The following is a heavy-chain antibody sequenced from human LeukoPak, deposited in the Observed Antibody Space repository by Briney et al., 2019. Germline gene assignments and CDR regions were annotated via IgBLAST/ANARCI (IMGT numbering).Heavy chain of an antibody. CDR2: ISSSSSYI. CDR1: GFTFSSYI. V-gene: IGHV3-21*01. D-gene: IGHD3-10*01. Sequence: GGSLRLSCAASGFTFSSYIMNWVRQAPGKGLEWVSSISSSSSYIYYADSVKGLFTISRDNAKNSLYLQMNSLRAEDTAVYYCARVRYGSGSYYKGYFDYWGQGTLVTVSS. CDR3: ARVRYGSGSYYKGYFDY. J-gene: IGHJ4*02.